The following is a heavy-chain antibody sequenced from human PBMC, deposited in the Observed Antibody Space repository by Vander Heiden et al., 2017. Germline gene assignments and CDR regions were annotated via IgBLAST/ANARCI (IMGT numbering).Heavy chain of an antibody. CDR2: IYSGGST. Sequence: EVQLVESGGGLIQPGGSLRLSCAASGFTVSSNYMSWVRQAPGKGLEWVSVIYSGGSTDFADSVKGRFTISRDNSKNTLYLKMKSLRAEDTAVYYCARAGSGYYQYWCQGTLVTVYS. CDR1: GFTVSSNY. D-gene: IGHD3-22*01. CDR3: ARAGSGYYQY. J-gene: IGHJ4*02. V-gene: IGHV3-53*01.